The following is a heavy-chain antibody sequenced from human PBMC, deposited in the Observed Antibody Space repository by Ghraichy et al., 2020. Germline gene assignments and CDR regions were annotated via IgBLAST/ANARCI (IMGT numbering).Heavy chain of an antibody. V-gene: IGHV4-4*09. D-gene: IGHD4-17*01. CDR1: GGSISSYY. CDR3: ASFTGNDYGDPSGGMDV. J-gene: IGHJ6*02. Sequence: SETLSLTCTVSGGSISSYYWSWIRQPPGKGLEWIGYIYTSGSTNYNPSLKSRVTISVDTSKNQFSLKLSSVTAADTAVYYCASFTGNDYGDPSGGMDVWGQGTTVTVSS. CDR2: IYTSGST.